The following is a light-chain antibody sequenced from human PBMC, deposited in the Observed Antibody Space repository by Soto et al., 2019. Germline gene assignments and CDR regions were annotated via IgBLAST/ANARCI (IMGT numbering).Light chain of an antibody. CDR2: AAS. Sequence: DIQMTQSPSSLSASVGDRVTITCRARQVVSGFLAWYQQLPGKVPDLLIYAASTLQSGVPSRFSGSESGTDFTLTVSSLQPEDVAVFYCQKYNSAPQTFGQGTKVDIK. J-gene: IGKJ1*01. V-gene: IGKV1-27*01. CDR1: QVVSGF. CDR3: QKYNSAPQT.